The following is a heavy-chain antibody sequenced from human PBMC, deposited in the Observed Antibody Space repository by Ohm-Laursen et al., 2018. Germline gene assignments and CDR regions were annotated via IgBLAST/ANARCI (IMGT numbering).Heavy chain of an antibody. V-gene: IGHV1-2*06. J-gene: IGHJ3*02. Sequence: ASVKVSCIASGYTFSSYYIHRVRQAPGQGLVWMGRINPNSVGTNYAQKFQGRVTMSRDPFISTAYMELSRLRSDDTAVYYCARCPNYYDSSGYYYPDSFDIWGQGTMVTVSS. CDR1: GYTFSSYY. CDR2: INPNSVGT. D-gene: IGHD3-22*01. CDR3: ARCPNYYDSSGYYYPDSFDI.